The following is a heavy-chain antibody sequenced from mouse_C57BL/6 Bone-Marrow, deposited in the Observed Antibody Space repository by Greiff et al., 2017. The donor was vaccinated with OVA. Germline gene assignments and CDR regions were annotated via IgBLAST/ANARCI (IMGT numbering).Heavy chain of an antibody. CDR2: IYPGDGDT. CDR1: GYAFSSSW. CDR3: ARSGIYYDYDGGFAY. Sequence: QVQLQQSGPELVKPGASVKISCKASGYAFSSSWMNWVKQRPGKGLEWIGRIYPGDGDTNYNGKFKGKATLTADKSSRTAYMQLSSLTSEDSAVYFCARSGIYYDYDGGFAYWGQGTLVTVSA. J-gene: IGHJ3*01. V-gene: IGHV1-82*01. D-gene: IGHD2-4*01.